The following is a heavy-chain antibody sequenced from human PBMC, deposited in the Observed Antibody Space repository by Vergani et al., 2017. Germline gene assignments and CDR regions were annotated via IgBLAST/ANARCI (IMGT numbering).Heavy chain of an antibody. D-gene: IGHD1-26*01. V-gene: IGHV1-2*02. J-gene: IGHJ5*01. CDR1: ESTFSDYN. CDR3: AHSWNFGRRDWFDS. Sequence: QVQLMQSGPVMKKPGGSMKVSCQASESTFSDYNIHWVRQAPGQGLQWMGWISPKTGDTDYLQRFQERVTMTRDASTKTVYIKMTRLTSDDTAIYYCAHSWNFGRRDWFDSWGQGTLVTVSS. CDR2: ISPKTGDT.